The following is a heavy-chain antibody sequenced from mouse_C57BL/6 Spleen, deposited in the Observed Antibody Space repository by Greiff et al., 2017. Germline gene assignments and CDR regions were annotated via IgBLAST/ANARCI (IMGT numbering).Heavy chain of an antibody. J-gene: IGHJ2*01. CDR3: ARGSSYFDY. V-gene: IGHV3-6*01. Sequence: EVQVVESGPGLVKPSQSPSLTCSVTGYSITSGYYWNWIRQFPGNKLEWMGYISYDGSNNYNPSLKNRISITRDTSKNQFFLKLNSVTTEDTATYYCARGSSYFDYWGQGTTLTVSS. D-gene: IGHD1-1*01. CDR2: ISYDGSN. CDR1: GYSITSGYY.